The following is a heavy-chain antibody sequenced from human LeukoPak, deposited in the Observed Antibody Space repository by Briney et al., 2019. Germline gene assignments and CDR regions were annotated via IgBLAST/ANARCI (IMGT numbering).Heavy chain of an antibody. V-gene: IGHV1-2*02. CDR1: GYTFTGYY. D-gene: IGHD3-10*01. Sequence: ASVKVSCKASGYTFTGYYMHWVRQAPGQGLEWMGWINPNSGGTNYAQKFQGRVTMTRDTSISTAYMELSSLRSEDTAVYYCARTPGPGSITMVRGVYFDYWGQGTLVTVSS. CDR3: ARTPGPGSITMVRGVYFDY. J-gene: IGHJ4*02. CDR2: INPNSGGT.